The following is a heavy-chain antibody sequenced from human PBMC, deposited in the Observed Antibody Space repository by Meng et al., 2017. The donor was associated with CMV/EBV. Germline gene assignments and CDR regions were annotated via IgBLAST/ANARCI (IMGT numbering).Heavy chain of an antibody. D-gene: IGHD6-25*01. CDR3: ARDKGSAGYYYYYGMDV. Sequence: GSLRLSCTVPGGSVSSGSYYWSWIRQPPGKGLEWFGYIYYSGSTNYNPSLKSRVTISVDTSKNQFSLKLSSVTAADTAVYYCARDKGSAGYYYYYGMDVWGQGTTVTVSS. CDR1: GGSVSSGSYY. J-gene: IGHJ6*02. CDR2: IYYSGST. V-gene: IGHV4-61*01.